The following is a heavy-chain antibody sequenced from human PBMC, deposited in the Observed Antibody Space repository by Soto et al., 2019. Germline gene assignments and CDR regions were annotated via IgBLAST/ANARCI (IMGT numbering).Heavy chain of an antibody. D-gene: IGHD5-18*01. J-gene: IGHJ4*02. Sequence: GGSLRLSCAASGFTFSSHSINWVRQAPGKGLEWVSYISGSGATKYYADSVKGRFTIARDNARNSLYLQMSSLSDEDTAVYYCARAIRGFSYVVDYWGQGTLVTVSS. CDR2: ISGSGATK. V-gene: IGHV3-48*02. CDR1: GFTFSSHS. CDR3: ARAIRGFSYVVDY.